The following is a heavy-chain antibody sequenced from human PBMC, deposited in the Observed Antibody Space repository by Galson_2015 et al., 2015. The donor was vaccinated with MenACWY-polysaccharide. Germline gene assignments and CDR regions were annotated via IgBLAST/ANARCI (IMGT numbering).Heavy chain of an antibody. D-gene: IGHD2-2*03. Sequence: SLRLSCAASGFTFSTYWMNWVRQAPGKGLEWVAIIKQDGSAIHYMDSVRGRFTISRGNAKNSLFLQMNSLRTEDTAVYYCAGGSGYLIDDWGQGTLVTVSS. CDR3: AGGSGYLIDD. CDR1: GFTFSTYW. J-gene: IGHJ4*02. CDR2: IKQDGSAI. V-gene: IGHV3-7*03.